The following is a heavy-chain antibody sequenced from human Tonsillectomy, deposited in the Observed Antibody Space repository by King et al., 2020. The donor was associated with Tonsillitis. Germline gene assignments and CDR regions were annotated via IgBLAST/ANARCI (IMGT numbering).Heavy chain of an antibody. CDR2: ISGSGGST. CDR1: GFTFSSYA. J-gene: IGHJ4*02. CDR3: AKDRFSGDFWSGSLIGAYFDY. Sequence: VQLVESGGGLVQPGGSLRLSCAASGFTFSSYAMSWIRQAPGKGLEWVSAISGSGGSTYYADYVKGRFTISRDNSKNTLYLQMNSLRAEDTAVYYCAKDRFSGDFWSGSLIGAYFDYWGQGTLVTVSS. V-gene: IGHV3-23*04. D-gene: IGHD3-3*01.